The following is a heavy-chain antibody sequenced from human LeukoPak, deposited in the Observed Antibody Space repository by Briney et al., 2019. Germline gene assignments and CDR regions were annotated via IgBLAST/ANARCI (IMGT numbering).Heavy chain of an antibody. CDR2: IKQDGSEK. CDR1: GFAFSNAW. CDR3: ARVGPLPSAFDI. Sequence: PGGSLRLSCAASGFAFSNAWMTWVRQAPGKGLEWVANIKQDGSEKYYVDSVKGRFTISRDNAKNSLYLQMNSLRAEDTAVYYCARVGPLPSAFDIWGQGTMVTVSS. V-gene: IGHV3-7*01. J-gene: IGHJ3*02. D-gene: IGHD1-26*01.